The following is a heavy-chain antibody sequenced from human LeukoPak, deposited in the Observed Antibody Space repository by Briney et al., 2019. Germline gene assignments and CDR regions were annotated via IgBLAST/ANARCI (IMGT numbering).Heavy chain of an antibody. D-gene: IGHD3-9*01. Sequence: GGSLTLSCATSGFTFSSYSISWVRQAPGKGLEWVYGIGASGGSTYYADSVKGRFTISRDNSKNTLYLQMNSLRTEDTAVYYCAKAEGYDILTGLDYWGQGTLVTVSS. J-gene: IGHJ4*02. CDR1: GFTFSSYS. CDR2: IGASGGST. CDR3: AKAEGYDILTGLDY. V-gene: IGHV3-23*01.